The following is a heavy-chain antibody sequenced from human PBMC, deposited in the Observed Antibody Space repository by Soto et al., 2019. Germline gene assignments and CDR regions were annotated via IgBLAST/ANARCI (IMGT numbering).Heavy chain of an antibody. CDR2: IYPGDSDT. D-gene: IGHD6-19*01. CDR3: ARSSISGWYGYYYYGMDV. CDR1: GYSFTSYW. Sequence: PGESLKISCKGSGYSFTSYWIGWVRQMPGKGLEWMGIIYPGDSDTRYSPSFQGQVTISADKSISTAYLQWSSLKASDTAMYYCARSSISGWYGYYYYGMDVRGQRTTVTVSS. J-gene: IGHJ6*02. V-gene: IGHV5-51*01.